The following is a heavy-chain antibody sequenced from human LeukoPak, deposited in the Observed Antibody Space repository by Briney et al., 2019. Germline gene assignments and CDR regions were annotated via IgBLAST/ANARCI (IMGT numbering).Heavy chain of an antibody. Sequence: GGSLRLSCAASGFTFSDYYMSWIRQAPGKGLEWVSYISSSGSTIYYADSVKGRFTISRDNAKNSLYLQMNSLRAEDTAVYYCARASEDSSGYYYESEYFQHWGQGTLVTVSS. CDR2: ISSSGSTI. CDR3: ARASEDSSGYYYESEYFQH. V-gene: IGHV3-11*01. J-gene: IGHJ1*01. CDR1: GFTFSDYY. D-gene: IGHD3-22*01.